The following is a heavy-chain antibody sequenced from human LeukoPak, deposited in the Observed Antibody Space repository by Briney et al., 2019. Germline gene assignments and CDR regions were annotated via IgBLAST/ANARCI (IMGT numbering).Heavy chain of an antibody. CDR2: TYSGGST. CDR1: GFTVSSNY. V-gene: IGHV3-53*01. D-gene: IGHD1-26*01. J-gene: IGHJ4*02. Sequence: GGSLRLSCAASGFTVSSNYMSWVRQAPGKGLDWFSVTYSGGSTFYPDSVKGRFTISRDNSKNTLYLQMNSLRAEDTAVYYCARVIRVGSTDYFDYWGQGTLVTVSA. CDR3: ARVIRVGSTDYFDY.